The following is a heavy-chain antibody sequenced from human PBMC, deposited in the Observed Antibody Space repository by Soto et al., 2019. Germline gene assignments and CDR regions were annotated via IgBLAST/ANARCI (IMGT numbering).Heavy chain of an antibody. Sequence: EVQLVESGGDLVQPGGSLRLSCAASGYTFSKYWMHWLLQAPGKGLVWVSHIINDGSSTVYADSVKGRFSISRDNAKNTVYLQMNSLRPEDTAVYYCVRGAGGLDSWGQGTLVTVSS. CDR1: GYTFSKYW. V-gene: IGHV3-74*01. CDR3: VRGAGGLDS. D-gene: IGHD3-10*01. J-gene: IGHJ4*02. CDR2: IINDGSST.